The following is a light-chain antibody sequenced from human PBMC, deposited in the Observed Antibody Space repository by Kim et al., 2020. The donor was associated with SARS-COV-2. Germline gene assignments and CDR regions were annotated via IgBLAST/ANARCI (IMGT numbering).Light chain of an antibody. CDR2: VAS. V-gene: IGKV1-9*01. CDR3: QQLNSYPQT. Sequence: SASVGDRVTITCRASQGINNYLAWYQQKPAKAPKLLIYVASTLQSGVPSRFRGSGSGTDFTLTITNLQPEDFATYYCQQLNSYPQTFGQGTKLEI. CDR1: QGINNY. J-gene: IGKJ2*01.